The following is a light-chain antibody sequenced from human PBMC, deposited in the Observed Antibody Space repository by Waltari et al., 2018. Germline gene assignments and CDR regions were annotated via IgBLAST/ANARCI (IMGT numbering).Light chain of an antibody. Sequence: SYVVTQPPSVSVAPGETATITCGGDNIGTYSVHWYQQKAGQAPVLVIFYDRDRPSGIPDRFSGSNSGNTATLTISRVEAGDEARYYCHVWHPHVDPGVFGNGTEVTVL. CDR1: NIGTYS. CDR3: HVWHPHVDPGV. J-gene: IGLJ1*01. CDR2: YDR. V-gene: IGLV3-21*04.